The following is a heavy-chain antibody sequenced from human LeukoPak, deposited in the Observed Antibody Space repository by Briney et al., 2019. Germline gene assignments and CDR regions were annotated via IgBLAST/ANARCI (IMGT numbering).Heavy chain of an antibody. CDR1: GGSFSGYY. CDR2: IYYSGST. D-gene: IGHD1-26*01. Sequence: SETLSLTCAVYGGSFSGYYWSWIRQPPGKGLEWIGSIYYSGSTYYNPSLKSRVTISVDTSKNQFSLKLSSVTAADTAVYYCARHTPHSWELLRWFDYWGQGTLVTVSS. J-gene: IGHJ4*02. CDR3: ARHTPHSWELLRWFDY. V-gene: IGHV4-34*01.